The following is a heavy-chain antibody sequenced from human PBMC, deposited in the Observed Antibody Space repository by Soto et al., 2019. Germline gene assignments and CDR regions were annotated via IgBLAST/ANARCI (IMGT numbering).Heavy chain of an antibody. V-gene: IGHV1-69*01. CDR1: GGTFSSYA. CDR3: VRMSGWDHYYDSSGYSDY. J-gene: IGHJ4*02. D-gene: IGHD3-22*01. CDR2: IIPIFGTA. Sequence: QVQLVQSGAEVKKPGSSVKVSCKASGGTFSSYAISWVRQAPGQGLEWMGGIIPIFGTANYAQKFQGRVTITADESTSTAYMELSSLRSEDTAVYYCVRMSGWDHYYDSSGYSDYWGQGTLVTVSS.